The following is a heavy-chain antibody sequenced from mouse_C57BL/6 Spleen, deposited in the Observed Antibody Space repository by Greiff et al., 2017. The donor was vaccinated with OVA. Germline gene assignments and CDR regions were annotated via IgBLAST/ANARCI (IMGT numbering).Heavy chain of an antibody. Sequence: DVKLVESGGGLVKPGGSLKLSCAASGFTFSDYGMHWVRQAPEKGLEWVAYISSGSSTIYYADTVKGRFTISRDNAKNTLFLQMTSLRSEDTAMYYCAREDYYGSFDYWGQGTTLTVSS. CDR3: AREDYYGSFDY. CDR1: GFTFSDYG. CDR2: ISSGSSTI. D-gene: IGHD1-1*01. J-gene: IGHJ2*01. V-gene: IGHV5-17*01.